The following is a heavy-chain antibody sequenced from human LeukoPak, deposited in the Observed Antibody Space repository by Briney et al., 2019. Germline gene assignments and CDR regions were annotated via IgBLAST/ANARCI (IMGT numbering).Heavy chain of an antibody. Sequence: SETLSLTCTVSGGSISSGSYYWSWIRQPPGKGLEWIGEINHSGSTNYNPSLKSRVTISVDTSKNQFSLKLSSVTAADTAVYYCARPRGRGAFDIWGQGTMVTVSS. V-gene: IGHV4-39*07. CDR2: INHSGST. D-gene: IGHD3-16*01. J-gene: IGHJ3*02. CDR3: ARPRGRGAFDI. CDR1: GGSISSGSYY.